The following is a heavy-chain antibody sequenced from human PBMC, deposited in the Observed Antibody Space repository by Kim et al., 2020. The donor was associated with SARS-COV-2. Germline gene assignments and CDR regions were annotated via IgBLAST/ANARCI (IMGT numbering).Heavy chain of an antibody. CDR1: GFSFSNYG. CDR3: AKFGDHSF. Sequence: GGSLRLSCAASGFSFSNYGMHWVRQAPGKGLEWVAVISYDGSNKYYADSVKGRFTISRDHSKNTLYLQMNSLRPEDTAVYYCAKFGDHSFWGQGTLVTVSS. J-gene: IGHJ4*02. D-gene: IGHD4-4*01. CDR2: ISYDGSNK. V-gene: IGHV3-30*18.